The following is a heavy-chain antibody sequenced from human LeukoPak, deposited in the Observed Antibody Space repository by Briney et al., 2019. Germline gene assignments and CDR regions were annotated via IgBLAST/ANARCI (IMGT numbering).Heavy chain of an antibody. Sequence: SETLPLTCTVSGGSISSYYWSWIRQPAGKALEWLGRISTGGSANYNPSLQSRVTMSIDTSKSQFSLNLNSVTAADTAVYYCARDAFLGITMPVNWFDPWGQGTLVTVSA. CDR3: ARDAFLGITMPVNWFDP. CDR1: GGSISSYY. V-gene: IGHV4-4*07. J-gene: IGHJ5*02. CDR2: ISTGGSA. D-gene: IGHD1-14*01.